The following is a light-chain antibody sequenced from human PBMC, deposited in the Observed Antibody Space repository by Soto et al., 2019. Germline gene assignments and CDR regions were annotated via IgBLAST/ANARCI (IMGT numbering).Light chain of an antibody. CDR3: QAYDYSLTAVV. V-gene: IGLV1-40*01. CDR2: GNR. Sequence: QLVLTQPPSVSGAPGQRVTISCTGNNSNLGAGYDVHWYQQLPGAAPKLVIFGNRNRPSGVPERFSGSKSGTSASLAIIGLQAEDEADYYCQAYDYSLTAVVFGGGTKLTVL. CDR1: NSNLGAGYD. J-gene: IGLJ3*02.